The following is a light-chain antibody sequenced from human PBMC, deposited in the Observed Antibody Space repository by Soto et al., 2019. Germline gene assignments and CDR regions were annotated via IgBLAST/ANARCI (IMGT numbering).Light chain of an antibody. CDR2: DAS. CDR1: QSVSGW. J-gene: IGKJ1*01. V-gene: IGKV1-5*01. Sequence: DIKMTQSPSTLSASVGDTVTVTCRASQSVSGWLAWYQQKPGEAPKLLIYDASSLESGVPSRFSGSGSGTEFTLTISSLQPDNFATYYCQQYNTYSWTFGQGTKVDI. CDR3: QQYNTYSWT.